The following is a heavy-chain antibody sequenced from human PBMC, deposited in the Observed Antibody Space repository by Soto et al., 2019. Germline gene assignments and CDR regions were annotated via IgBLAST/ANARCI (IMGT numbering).Heavy chain of an antibody. J-gene: IGHJ4*02. CDR1: GGSFSGYD. V-gene: IGHV4-34*01. Sequence: QVQLQQWGAGLLKPSETLSLTFAVYGGSFSGYDWSWIRQPPGKVLEWIGEINHSGSTNYNPSLKSRVTISVDTSKNQFSLKRSFVTAADTAVYYCARGYSGVGFPFDYWGRGTLVTVSS. CDR2: INHSGST. CDR3: ARGYSGVGFPFDY. D-gene: IGHD5-12*01.